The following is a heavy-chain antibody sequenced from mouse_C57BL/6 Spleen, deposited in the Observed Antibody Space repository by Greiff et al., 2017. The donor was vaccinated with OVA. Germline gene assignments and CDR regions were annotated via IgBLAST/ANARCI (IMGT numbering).Heavy chain of an antibody. V-gene: IGHV1-20*01. J-gene: IGHJ2*01. CDR3: ARGDWAYYFDY. D-gene: IGHD4-1*01. CDR2: INPYNGDT. CDR1: GYSFTGYF. Sequence: EVQLQESGPELVKPGDSVKISCKASGYSFTGYFMNWVMQSHGKSLEWIGRINPYNGDTFYNQKFKGKATLTVDKSSSTAHMELLSLTSEDSAVYYCARGDWAYYFDYWGQGTTLTVSS.